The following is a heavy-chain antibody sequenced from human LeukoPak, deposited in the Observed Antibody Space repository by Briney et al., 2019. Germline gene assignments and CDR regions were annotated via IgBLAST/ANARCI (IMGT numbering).Heavy chain of an antibody. D-gene: IGHD1-26*01. CDR1: GYTLTELS. V-gene: IGHV1-24*01. CDR2: FDPEDGET. Sequence: ASVKVSCKVSGYTLTELSMHWVRQAPGKGLEWMGGFDPEDGETIYAQKFQGRVTMTRNTSISTAYMELSSLRSEDTAVYYCARSGALWEGDWFDPWGQGTLVTVSS. CDR3: ARSGALWEGDWFDP. J-gene: IGHJ5*02.